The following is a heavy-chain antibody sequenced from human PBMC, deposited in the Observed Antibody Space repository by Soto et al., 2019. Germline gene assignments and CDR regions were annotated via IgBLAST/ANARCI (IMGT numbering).Heavy chain of an antibody. CDR3: ARDGDPGYSFWSGPLGGGRFDP. CDR2: IVPMFGTA. CDR1: GGTFGNTA. D-gene: IGHD3-3*01. V-gene: IGHV1-69*12. J-gene: IGHJ5*02. Sequence: QVQLVQSGAEVKESGSSVNVSCKTSGGTFGNTAVTWVRQAPGQGLEWIGGIVPMFGTANYAQKFRGRVTITADESTSPADRELSSLRSDNTAVYYCARDGDPGYSFWSGPLGGGRFDPWGQGTLVTVSS.